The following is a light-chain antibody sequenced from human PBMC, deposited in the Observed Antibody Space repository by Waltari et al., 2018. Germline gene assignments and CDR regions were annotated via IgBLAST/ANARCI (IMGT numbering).Light chain of an antibody. J-gene: IGKJ4*01. V-gene: IGKV1-33*01. CDR2: DAS. CDR3: QQSGLT. CDR1: QDISDS. Sequence: DVQLTQSPSSLSASLGDRVTITCQANQDISDSLNWYQQNPGKVPKLLIYDASILETGVPSRFSGSGSGTDFTFTISSLQPEDFAAYYCQQSGLTFGGGTKVDIK.